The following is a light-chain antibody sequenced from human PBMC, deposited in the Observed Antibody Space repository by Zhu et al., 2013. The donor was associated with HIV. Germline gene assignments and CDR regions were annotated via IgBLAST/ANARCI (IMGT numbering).Light chain of an antibody. J-gene: IGLJ2*01. Sequence: SYELTQPPSVSVAPGKTARVTCGENNIGSKSVHWYQQKPGQAPVLVIYDGSDRPSGIPERFSGSNSGNTATLTISRVEAGDEADYYCQVWVSSSDHVVFGGGTKLTVL. CDR3: QVWVSSSDHVV. CDR1: NIGSKS. CDR2: DGS. V-gene: IGLV3-21*04.